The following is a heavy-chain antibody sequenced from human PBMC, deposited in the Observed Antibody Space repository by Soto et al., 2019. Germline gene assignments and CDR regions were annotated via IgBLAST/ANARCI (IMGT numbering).Heavy chain of an antibody. J-gene: IGHJ4*02. CDR2: IYWDDVK. CDR1: GFSLSTSGVG. CDR3: ARKGSGDYALDY. V-gene: IGHV2-5*02. Sequence: QITLKEPGPTLVKPTQTLTLTCTLSGFSLSTSGVGVGWIRQSPGKALEWLAVIYWDDVKHYSPSLERRLTITKDTSESEVVLTMTNMDPVDTATYYCARKGSGDYALDYWGQGILVTVSS. D-gene: IGHD4-17*01.